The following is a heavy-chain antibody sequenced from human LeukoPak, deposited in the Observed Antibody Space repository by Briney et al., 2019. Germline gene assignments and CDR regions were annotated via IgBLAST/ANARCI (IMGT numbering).Heavy chain of an antibody. Sequence: GGSLRLSCGASGFTFSSYGMHWVRQAPGKGLEWVALIWSDGSNKYYADSVKGRFTNSRDNSKNTVFLQMNSLRADDTALYYCARSLTDGSWQNSYFDSWGQGILVTVSS. J-gene: IGHJ4*02. CDR3: ARSLTDGSWQNSYFDS. V-gene: IGHV3-33*01. CDR2: IWSDGSNK. D-gene: IGHD6-13*01. CDR1: GFTFSSYG.